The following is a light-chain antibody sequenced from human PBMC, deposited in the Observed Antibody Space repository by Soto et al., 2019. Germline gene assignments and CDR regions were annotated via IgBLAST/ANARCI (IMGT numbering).Light chain of an antibody. CDR1: SSDVGGYNY. CDR2: DVT. Sequence: QSALTQPRSVSGSPGQSVTVSCTGTSSDVGGYNYVSWYQHHPGKAPKLMIYDVTKRPSGVPDRFTGSKSGNTASLTISGLQAEDEADYYCCSFAGSYTLGVFGGGTQLTVL. J-gene: IGLJ3*02. V-gene: IGLV2-11*01. CDR3: CSFAGSYTLGV.